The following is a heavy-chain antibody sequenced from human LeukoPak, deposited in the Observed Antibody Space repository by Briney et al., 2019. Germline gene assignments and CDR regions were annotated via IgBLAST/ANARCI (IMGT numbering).Heavy chain of an antibody. CDR2: IYPGDSDT. CDR1: GCSFTSYW. J-gene: IGHJ3*02. V-gene: IGHV5-51*01. D-gene: IGHD2-2*01. Sequence: GESLKISCKGSGCSFTSYWIGWVRQMPGEGLEWMGIIYPGDSDTRYSPSFQGQVTISADKSISTAYLQWSSLKASDTAMYYCARRIDCSSTSCRAFDIWGQGTMVTVSS. CDR3: ARRIDCSSTSCRAFDI.